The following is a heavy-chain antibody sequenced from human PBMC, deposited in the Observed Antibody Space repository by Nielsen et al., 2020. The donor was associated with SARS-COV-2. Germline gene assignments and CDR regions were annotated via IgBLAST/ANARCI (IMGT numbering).Heavy chain of an antibody. J-gene: IGHJ4*02. V-gene: IGHV7-4-1*02. CDR1: GYTFTSYA. Sequence: ASVKVPCKASGYTFTSYAMNWVRQAPGQGLEWMGWINTNTGNPTYAQGFTGRFVFSLDTSVSTAYLQISSLKAEDTAVYYCAREVTMVRGVIEDYWGQGTLVTVSS. CDR2: INTNTGNP. CDR3: AREVTMVRGVIEDY. D-gene: IGHD3-10*01.